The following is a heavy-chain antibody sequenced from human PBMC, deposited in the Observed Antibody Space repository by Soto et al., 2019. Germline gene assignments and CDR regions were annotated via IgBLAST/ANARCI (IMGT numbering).Heavy chain of an antibody. J-gene: IGHJ5*02. CDR2: ISPKGTYR. Sequence: QVQLVESGGGLVKPGGSLRLSCATSGFTFSDYYMSWTRQAPGKGLEFVSYISPKGTYRTYADSVKGRFTNSRDNAKNSLYLQVNSLRAEDTAVYYCSRGGGGGLFDLWGQGTFVTVSS. CDR3: SRGGGGGLFDL. D-gene: IGHD2-21*01. CDR1: GFTFSDYY. V-gene: IGHV3-11*06.